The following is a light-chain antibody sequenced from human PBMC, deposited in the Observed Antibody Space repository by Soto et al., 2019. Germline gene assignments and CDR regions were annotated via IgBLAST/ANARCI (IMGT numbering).Light chain of an antibody. CDR3: GTWDSSLSVYV. CDR1: SSNIGNND. V-gene: IGLV1-51*01. J-gene: IGLJ1*01. Sequence: VLTQPPSVSAAPGQKVTISCSGSSSNIGNNDVSWYQQLPGTAPKLLIYDNDKRPSGIPDRFSGSKSGTSATLGISGLQTGDEADYYCGTWDSSLSVYVFGTGTKV. CDR2: DND.